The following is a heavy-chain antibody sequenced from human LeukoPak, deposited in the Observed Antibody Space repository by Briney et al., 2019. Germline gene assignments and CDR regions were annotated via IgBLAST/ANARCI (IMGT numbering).Heavy chain of an antibody. J-gene: IGHJ5*02. CDR1: GGSISSYY. CDR3: ARVRGWLQQSNWFDP. CDR2: ITNIGST. D-gene: IGHD5-24*01. Sequence: SGTLSLTCTVSGGSISSYYWSWIRQSPGKGLEWIGYITNIGSTNYNPSLKSRVTISGDTSRNQFSLKLSSVTAADTAVYYCARVRGWLQQSNWFDPWGQGTLVTVSS. V-gene: IGHV4-59*01.